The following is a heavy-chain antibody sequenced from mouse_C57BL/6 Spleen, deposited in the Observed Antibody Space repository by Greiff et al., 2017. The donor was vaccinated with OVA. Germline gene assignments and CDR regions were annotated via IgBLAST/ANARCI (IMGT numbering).Heavy chain of an antibody. CDR1: GYTFTDYY. J-gene: IGHJ3*01. CDR2: IFPGSGNT. D-gene: IGHD4-1*01. Sequence: VQLQQSGAELVRPGASVKLSCKASGYTFTDYYINWVKQRPGQGLEWIARIFPGSGNTYYNEKFKGKDTLTAEKASSTAYMQLSSLTSEDAAVYCCASERTGTAWFAYWGQGTLVTVSA. CDR3: ASERTGTAWFAY. V-gene: IGHV1-76*01.